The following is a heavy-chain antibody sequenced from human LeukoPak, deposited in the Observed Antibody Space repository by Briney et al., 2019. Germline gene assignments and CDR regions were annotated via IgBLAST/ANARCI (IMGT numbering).Heavy chain of an antibody. CDR3: ARGIFGMVLNAFDL. D-gene: IGHD3-3*01. J-gene: IGHJ3*01. CDR1: RGSISSYY. CDR2: ISYGGST. Sequence: PSETLSLTCTVSRGSISSYYWTWIRQPPGRGLEWVGYISYGGSTNYNPSLKSRVTISVDTSTNQFSLKLSSVTAADTAVYYCARGIFGMVLNAFDLWGRGTMVTVSS. V-gene: IGHV4-59*01.